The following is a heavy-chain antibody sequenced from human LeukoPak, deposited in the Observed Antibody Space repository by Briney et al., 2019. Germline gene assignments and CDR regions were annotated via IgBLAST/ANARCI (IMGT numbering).Heavy chain of an antibody. D-gene: IGHD6-13*01. CDR1: GGSFSGYY. J-gene: IGHJ4*02. CDR3: ARSRRVPYSSSSGAVDY. Sequence: PSETLSLTCAVYGGSFSGYYWSWIRQPPGKGLEWIGEINHSGSTNYNPSLKSRVTISVDTSKNQFSLKLSSVTAADTAVYYCARSRRVPYSSSSGAVDYWGQGTLVTVSS. CDR2: INHSGST. V-gene: IGHV4-34*01.